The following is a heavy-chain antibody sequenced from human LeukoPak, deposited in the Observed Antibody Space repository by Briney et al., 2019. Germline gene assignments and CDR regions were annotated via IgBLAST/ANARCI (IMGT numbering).Heavy chain of an antibody. CDR3: ARESSGYYPYYFDY. J-gene: IGHJ4*02. CDR1: GGTFSSYA. CDR2: TIPILGIA. Sequence: ASVKVSCKASGGTFSSYAISWVRQAPGQGLEWMGRTIPILGIANYAQKFQGRVTITADKSTSTAYMELSSLRSEDTAVYYCARESSGYYPYYFDYWGQGTLVTVSS. D-gene: IGHD3-22*01. V-gene: IGHV1-69*04.